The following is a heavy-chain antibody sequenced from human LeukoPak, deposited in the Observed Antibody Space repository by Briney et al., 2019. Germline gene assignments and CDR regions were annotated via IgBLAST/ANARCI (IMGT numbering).Heavy chain of an antibody. CDR2: IYYDGST. D-gene: IGHD6-19*01. Sequence: PSETLSLTCTVSGGSISSSSYYWDWIRQSPGKGLEWIGNIYYDGSTHYNPSLKSRVTISVDTSKNQFSLKLSSVTAADTAVYHCARHLYGSGLHRIDYWGQGTLVTVSS. V-gene: IGHV4-39*01. CDR3: ARHLYGSGLHRIDY. J-gene: IGHJ4*02. CDR1: GGSISSSSYY.